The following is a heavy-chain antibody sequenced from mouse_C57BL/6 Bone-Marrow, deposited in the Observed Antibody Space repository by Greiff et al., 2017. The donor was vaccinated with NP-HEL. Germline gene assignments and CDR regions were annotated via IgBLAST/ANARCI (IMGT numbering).Heavy chain of an antibody. CDR3: ALNSEDYYAMDY. CDR2: IYPGDGDT. Sequence: VQLQQSGPELVKPGASVKISCKASGYAFSSSWMNWVKQRPGKGLEWIGRIYPGDGDTNYNGKFKGKATLTADKSSSTAYMQLSSLTSEDSAVYFCALNSEDYYAMDYWGQGTSVTVSS. CDR1: GYAFSSSW. V-gene: IGHV1-82*01. J-gene: IGHJ4*01.